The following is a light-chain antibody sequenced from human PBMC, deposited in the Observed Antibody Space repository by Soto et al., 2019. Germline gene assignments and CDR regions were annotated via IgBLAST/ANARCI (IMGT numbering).Light chain of an antibody. CDR1: QSVGAN. CDR2: GAS. J-gene: IGKJ1*01. Sequence: EIVMTQSPATLSVSPGERATLSCRASQSVGANLAWYQQKPGQAPRLPIYGASTRAAGISPRFSGGGSGTEFTLTISSLQSEDFGVYYCQQYTYWPRTFGQGTKVGIK. V-gene: IGKV3-15*01. CDR3: QQYTYWPRT.